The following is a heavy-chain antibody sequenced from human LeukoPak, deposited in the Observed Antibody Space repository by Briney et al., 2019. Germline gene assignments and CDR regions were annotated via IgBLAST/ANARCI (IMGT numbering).Heavy chain of an antibody. CDR2: ISGSGGST. J-gene: IGHJ4*02. Sequence: PGGSLRLSCAASGFTFSSYAMSWVRQAPGKGLEWVSAISGSGGSTYYADSVKGRFTISRDNSKNTLYLQMNSLRAEDTAVYYCARVRWLQLSYYFDYWGQGTLVTVSS. CDR1: GFTFSSYA. D-gene: IGHD5-24*01. CDR3: ARVRWLQLSYYFDY. V-gene: IGHV3-23*01.